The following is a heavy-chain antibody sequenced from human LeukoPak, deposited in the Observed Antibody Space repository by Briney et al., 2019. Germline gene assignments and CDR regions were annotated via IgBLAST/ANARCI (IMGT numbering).Heavy chain of an antibody. CDR2: ISAYNGNT. CDR3: ARENPPGYCSSTSCYVDYYYGMDV. Sequence: ASVKVSCKASGYTFTSYGISWVRQAPGQGLEWMEWISAYNGNTNYAQKLQGRVTMTTDTSTSTAYMGLRSLRSDDTAVYYCARENPPGYCSSTSCYVDYYYGMDVWGQGTTVTVSS. CDR1: GYTFTSYG. V-gene: IGHV1-18*01. D-gene: IGHD2-2*01. J-gene: IGHJ6*02.